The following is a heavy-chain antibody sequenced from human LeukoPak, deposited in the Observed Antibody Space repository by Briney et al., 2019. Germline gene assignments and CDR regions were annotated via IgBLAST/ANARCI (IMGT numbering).Heavy chain of an antibody. Sequence: PGGTLRLSCAASGFTFSSYSMNWVRQAPGKGLEWVSSISSSSSYIYYADSVKGRFTISRDNAKNSLYLQMNSLRAEDTAVYYCARELWFGEYQTAGVWGKGTTVTVSS. CDR1: GFTFSSYS. CDR3: ARELWFGEYQTAGV. J-gene: IGHJ6*04. CDR2: ISSSSSYI. V-gene: IGHV3-21*01. D-gene: IGHD3-10*01.